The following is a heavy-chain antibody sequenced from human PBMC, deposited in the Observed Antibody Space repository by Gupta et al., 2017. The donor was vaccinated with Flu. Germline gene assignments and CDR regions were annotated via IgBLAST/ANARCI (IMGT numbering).Heavy chain of an antibody. CDR3: ASSIAARPREYYFDY. CDR2: IYYSGST. Sequence: QVQLQESGPGLVKPSETLSLTCTVSGGSISSYYWSWIRQPPGKGLEWIGYIYYSGSTNYNPSLKSRVTISVDTSKNQFSLKLSSVTAADTAVYYCASSIAARPREYYFDYWGQGTLVTVSS. V-gene: IGHV4-59*01. D-gene: IGHD6-6*01. CDR1: GGSISSYY. J-gene: IGHJ4*02.